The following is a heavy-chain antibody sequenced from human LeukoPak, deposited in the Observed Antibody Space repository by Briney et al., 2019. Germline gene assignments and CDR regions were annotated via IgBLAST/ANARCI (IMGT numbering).Heavy chain of an antibody. J-gene: IGHJ1*01. CDR3: ARDMTYYYDSSGYYYVSEYFQH. Sequence: PGGSLRLSCAASGFTFSSYSMNWVRQAPGKGLEWVSSISSSSSYIYYADSVKGRFTISRDNAKNSLYLQMNSLRAEDTAVYYCARDMTYYYDSSGYYYVSEYFQHWGQGTLVTVSS. D-gene: IGHD3-22*01. CDR2: ISSSSSYI. V-gene: IGHV3-21*01. CDR1: GFTFSSYS.